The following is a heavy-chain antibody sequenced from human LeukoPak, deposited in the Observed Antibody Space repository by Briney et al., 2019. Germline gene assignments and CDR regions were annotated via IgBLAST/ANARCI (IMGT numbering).Heavy chain of an antibody. Sequence: SETLSLTCTVSDGSINNYYWTWIRQPPGKGLEWIGCIHYSGSTNYNPSLKSRVTISVDTSKNQFSLKLSSVTAADTAVYYCARHRGPHYGSRYYFDYWGQGTLVTVSS. J-gene: IGHJ4*02. CDR1: DGSINNYY. V-gene: IGHV4-59*08. CDR3: ARHRGPHYGSRYYFDY. D-gene: IGHD3-10*01. CDR2: IHYSGST.